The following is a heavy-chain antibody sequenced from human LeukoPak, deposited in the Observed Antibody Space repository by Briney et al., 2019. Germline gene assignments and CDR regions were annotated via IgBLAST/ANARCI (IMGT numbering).Heavy chain of an antibody. J-gene: IGHJ4*02. V-gene: IGHV1-18*01. CDR1: GYTFTSYG. Sequence: GALVKVSCKASGYTFTSYGISWVRQAPGQGLEWMGWISAYNGNTNYAQKLQGRVTMTTDTSTSTAYMELRSLRSDDTAVYYCARDDGTVTTADGFDYWGQGTLVTVSS. CDR3: ARDDGTVTTADGFDY. CDR2: ISAYNGNT. D-gene: IGHD4-11*01.